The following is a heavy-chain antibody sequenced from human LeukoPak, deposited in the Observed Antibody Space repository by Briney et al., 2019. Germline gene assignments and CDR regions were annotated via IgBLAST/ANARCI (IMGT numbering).Heavy chain of an antibody. V-gene: IGHV4-39*01. CDR2: IYSSGST. CDR3: ATNEWSGYYFEY. D-gene: IGHD3-3*01. Sequence: SETLSLTCTVSGGSISSSSYYWGWIRQPPGKGLEWIGSIYSSGSTYYNPSLKSRVTISVDTSKNQFSLKLSSVTAADTAVYYCATNEWSGYYFEYWDQGTLVPVSS. CDR1: GGSISSSSYY. J-gene: IGHJ4*02.